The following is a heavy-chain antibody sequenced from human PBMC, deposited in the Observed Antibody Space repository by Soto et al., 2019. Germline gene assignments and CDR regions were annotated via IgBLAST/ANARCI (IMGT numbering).Heavy chain of an antibody. J-gene: IGHJ3*02. CDR3: ARDLSGDYGALDT. D-gene: IGHD4-17*01. Sequence: GGSLRLSCAPSGFTFSSYGMHWARQAPGKGLEWVAVIWYDGSNKVYADSVKGRFTISRDNSKNTLYLQMNSLRVEDTAVYYCARDLSGDYGALDTWGQGTMVT. V-gene: IGHV3-33*01. CDR1: GFTFSSYG. CDR2: IWYDGSNK.